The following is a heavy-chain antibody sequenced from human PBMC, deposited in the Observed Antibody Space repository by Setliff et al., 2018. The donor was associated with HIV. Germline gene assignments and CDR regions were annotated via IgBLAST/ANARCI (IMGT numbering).Heavy chain of an antibody. CDR2: INPSGGST. V-gene: IGHV1-46*01. D-gene: IGHD6-19*01. CDR1: GYTFTSYY. CDR3: ATVSHTNVAAHDAFDI. J-gene: IGHJ3*02. Sequence: GASVKVSCKASGYTFTSYYIHWVRQAPGQGLEWMGIINPSGGSTIYAQKFQGRVTMTADTSTDTAYMELSSLRSEDTAVYYCATVSHTNVAAHDAFDIWGQGTMVTVSS.